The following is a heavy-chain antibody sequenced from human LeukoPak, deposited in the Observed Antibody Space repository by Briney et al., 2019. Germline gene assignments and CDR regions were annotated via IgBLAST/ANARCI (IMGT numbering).Heavy chain of an antibody. V-gene: IGHV4-34*01. CDR3: ARRGRRIVLMVYAPNWFDP. CDR2: INHSGST. CDR1: GGSFSGYY. Sequence: SETLSLTCAAYGGSFSGYYWSWIRQPPGKGLEWIGEINHSGSTNYNPSLKSRVTISVDTSKNQFSLKLSSVTAADTAVYYCARRGRRIVLMVYAPNWFDPWGQGTLVTVSS. J-gene: IGHJ5*02. D-gene: IGHD2-8*01.